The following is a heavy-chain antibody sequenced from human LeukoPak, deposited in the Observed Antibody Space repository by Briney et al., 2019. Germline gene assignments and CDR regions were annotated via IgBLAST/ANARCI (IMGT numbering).Heavy chain of an antibody. CDR2: IYTSGST. CDR1: GGSISSYY. D-gene: IGHD6-13*01. J-gene: IGHJ6*03. CDR3: ARGSSWYYYYYMDV. Sequence: SETLSLTCTVSGGSISSYYWSWIRQPPGKGLEWIGRIYTSGSTNYNPSLKSRVTMSVDTSKNQFSLKLSSVTAADTAVYYCARGSSWYYYYYMDVWGKGTTVTISS. V-gene: IGHV4-4*07.